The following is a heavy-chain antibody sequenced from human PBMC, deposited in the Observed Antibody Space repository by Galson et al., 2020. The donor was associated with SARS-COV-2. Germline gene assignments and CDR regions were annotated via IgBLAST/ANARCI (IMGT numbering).Heavy chain of an antibody. V-gene: IGHV4-39*01. Sequence: ETSETLSLTCTVSGGSISSSSYYWGWIRQPPGKGLEWIGSIYYSGSTYYNPSLKSRVTISVDTSKNQFSLKLSSVTAADTVVYYCARHVGTDIVLMVYATKNWFDPWGQGTLVTVSS. D-gene: IGHD2-8*01. CDR3: ARHVGTDIVLMVYATKNWFDP. CDR1: GGSISSSSYY. CDR2: IYYSGST. J-gene: IGHJ5*02.